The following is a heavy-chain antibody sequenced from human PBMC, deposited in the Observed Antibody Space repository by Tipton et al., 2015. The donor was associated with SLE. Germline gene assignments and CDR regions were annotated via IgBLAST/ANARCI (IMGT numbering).Heavy chain of an antibody. J-gene: IGHJ4*02. CDR1: GGSIRSSRHF. V-gene: IGHV4-39*07. D-gene: IGHD3-10*01. CDR3: ARVGDYYNSGSRVFDH. CDR2: LYYSGNT. Sequence: TLSLTCTVSGGSIRSSRHFWGWIRQPPGKGLEWIGVLYYSGNTYYNPSLKSPVTLSIDTSNNQFSLRLTSVTAADTAAYFCARVGDYYNSGSRVFDHWGQGILVTVSS.